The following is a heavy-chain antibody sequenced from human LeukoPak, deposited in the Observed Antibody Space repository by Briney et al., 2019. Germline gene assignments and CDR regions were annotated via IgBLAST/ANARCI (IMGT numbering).Heavy chain of an antibody. CDR2: ISASGGST. V-gene: IGHV3-23*01. J-gene: IGHJ4*02. Sequence: PGGSLRLSCVVSGITFSSYAMSWVRQAPGKGLDRVSAISASGGSTYYADSVKGRFTISRDNSKNTVYLQMNSLRGEDTAIYYCAPNWNLDYWGQGSLVTVSS. D-gene: IGHD1-1*01. CDR3: APNWNLDY. CDR1: GITFSSYA.